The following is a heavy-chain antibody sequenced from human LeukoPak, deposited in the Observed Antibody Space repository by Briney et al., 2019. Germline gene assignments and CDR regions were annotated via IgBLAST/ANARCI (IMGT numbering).Heavy chain of an antibody. CDR1: GGSFSRYH. CDR3: ARGRNYYENPVYYHYCDY. J-gene: IGHJ4*02. Sequence: SETLSLTCAVSGGSFSRYHLNWIRPPPGKGLEWTGEINHSGYTTYNPSLKSRVTMSVDMSKYQFSLKLSSVTAADTAVYYCARGRNYYENPVYYHYCDYWGQGTLVTVSS. D-gene: IGHD3-22*01. V-gene: IGHV4-34*01. CDR2: INHSGYT.